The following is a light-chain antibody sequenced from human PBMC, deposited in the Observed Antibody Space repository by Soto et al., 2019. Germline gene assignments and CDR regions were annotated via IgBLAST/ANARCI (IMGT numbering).Light chain of an antibody. J-gene: IGKJ4*01. Sequence: EIVLTQSPGTLALSPGERATLSCRASQSVSNRYLAWYQQKSGQAPRLLISGASSRATGIPDRFSGSGSATEFTLTISSLQSEDFAVYYCQQYSQWPLTFGGGTKVDI. CDR1: QSVSNRY. V-gene: IGKV3-20*01. CDR3: QQYSQWPLT. CDR2: GAS.